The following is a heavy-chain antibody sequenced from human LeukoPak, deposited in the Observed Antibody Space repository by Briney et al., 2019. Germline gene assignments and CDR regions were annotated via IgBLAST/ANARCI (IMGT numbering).Heavy chain of an antibody. CDR2: ISYDGINK. Sequence: GGSLRLSCAASGFTFSSYSMHWVRQAPGKGLEWVAVISYDGINKYYADFVKGRFIISRDISKNTLFLQMNSLTVEDTAIYYCARGGRIPFDYWGQGTLVTVSS. CDR3: ARGGRIPFDY. D-gene: IGHD3-16*01. V-gene: IGHV3-30-3*01. J-gene: IGHJ4*02. CDR1: GFTFSSYS.